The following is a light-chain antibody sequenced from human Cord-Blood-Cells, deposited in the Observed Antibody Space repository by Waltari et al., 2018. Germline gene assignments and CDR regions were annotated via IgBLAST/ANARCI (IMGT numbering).Light chain of an antibody. V-gene: IGKV3-15*01. CDR2: GAS. CDR3: QQYNNWLALT. J-gene: IGKJ4*01. Sequence: EIVMTQSPATLSVSTGERATLSCRARQSVSSNLAWYQQKPGQAPKLLIYGASTRATGIPARFSVSGSGTEFTLTISGLQSEDFAVYYCQQYNNWLALTFGGGTKVEIK. CDR1: QSVSSN.